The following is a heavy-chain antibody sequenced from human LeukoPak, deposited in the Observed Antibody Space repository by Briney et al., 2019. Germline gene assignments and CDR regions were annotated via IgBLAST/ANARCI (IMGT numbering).Heavy chain of an antibody. J-gene: IGHJ4*02. CDR2: INPSGGST. CDR1: GYTFISYY. Sequence: ASVKVSCKASGYTFISYYMHWVRQAPGQGLEWMGIINPSGGSTTYAQMFQGRVILTRDTSTRTVYMELYSLRSEDTAVYYCAKGGRDYGDSSGTDWGQGTLVTVSS. V-gene: IGHV1-46*01. CDR3: AKGGRDYGDSSGTD. D-gene: IGHD4-23*01.